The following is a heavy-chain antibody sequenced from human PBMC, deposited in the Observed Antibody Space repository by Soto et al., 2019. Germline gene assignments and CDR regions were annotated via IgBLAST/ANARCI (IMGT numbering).Heavy chain of an antibody. CDR1: GFTFSSYG. V-gene: IGHV3-33*01. CDR3: ARDLFYYDSSGYHDY. D-gene: IGHD3-22*01. J-gene: IGHJ4*02. Sequence: QVQLVESGGGVVQPGRSPRLSCAASGFTFSSYGTHWVRQAPGKGLEWVAVIWYDGSNKYYADSVKGRFTISRDNSKNTLYLQMNSLRAEDTAVYYCARDLFYYDSSGYHDYWGQGTLVTVSS. CDR2: IWYDGSNK.